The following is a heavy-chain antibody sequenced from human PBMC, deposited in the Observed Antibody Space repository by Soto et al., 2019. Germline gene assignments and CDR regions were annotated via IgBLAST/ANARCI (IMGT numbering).Heavy chain of an antibody. CDR3: ARAGYYDSSGQDAFDI. V-gene: IGHV4-59*01. CDR1: GGSISSYY. J-gene: IGHJ3*02. D-gene: IGHD3-22*01. Sequence: SETLSLTCTVSGGSISSYYWSWIRQPPGKGLEWIGYIYYSGSTNYNPSLKSRVTISVGTSKNQFSLKLSSVTAADTAVYYCARAGYYDSSGQDAFDIWGQGTMVTVSS. CDR2: IYYSGST.